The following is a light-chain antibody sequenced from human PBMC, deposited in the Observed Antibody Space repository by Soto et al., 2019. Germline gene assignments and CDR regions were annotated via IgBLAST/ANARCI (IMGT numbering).Light chain of an antibody. CDR2: SDN. Sequence: QSVLTQPPSASGTPGQRVTISCSGSSSNIGTYSVSWYQQFPGTAPRLLIYSDNQRPSGVPDRFSASKSGASASLAISGLQSEDQADFYCAAWDESLNGCVFGTGTKATVL. V-gene: IGLV1-44*01. CDR3: AAWDESLNGCV. J-gene: IGLJ1*01. CDR1: SSNIGTYS.